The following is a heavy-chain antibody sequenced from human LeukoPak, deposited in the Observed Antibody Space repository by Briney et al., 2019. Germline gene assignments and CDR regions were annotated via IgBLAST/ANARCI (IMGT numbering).Heavy chain of an antibody. CDR1: GYTSTGYY. J-gene: IGHJ4*02. D-gene: IGHD2-21*01. CDR2: INTNSGGT. V-gene: IGHV1-2*06. Sequence: SVYASCKASGYTSTGYYKHWVRQAPGQGIEWMGRINTNSGGTNCAQKFQGRVTMTRDTSISTAYMELSRLRSDDTAVYYCATDSVNAEFDYWGQGTLVTVSS. CDR3: ATDSVNAEFDY.